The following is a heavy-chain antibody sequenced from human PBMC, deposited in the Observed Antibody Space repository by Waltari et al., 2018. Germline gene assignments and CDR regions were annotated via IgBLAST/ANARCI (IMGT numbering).Heavy chain of an antibody. D-gene: IGHD5-12*01. V-gene: IGHV4-59*01. J-gene: IGHJ5*02. Sequence: QVQLQESGPGLVKPSETLSLTCTVSGGSISSYYWSWIRQPPGKGLEWIGDIYYSGSTNHTPSRKSLGTMSVDTSKNQFSLKLSSVTAADTAVYYWARRVASGLATDLPVLAWFDPWGQGTLVTVSS. CDR1: GGSISSYY. CDR2: IYYSGST. CDR3: ARRVASGLATDLPVLAWFDP.